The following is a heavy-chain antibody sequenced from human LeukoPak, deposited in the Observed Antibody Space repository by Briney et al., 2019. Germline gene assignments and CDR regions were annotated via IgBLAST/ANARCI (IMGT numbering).Heavy chain of an antibody. Sequence: SETLSLTCTVSGGSISSSSYYWGWIRQPPGKGLEWIGSIYYSGSTYYNPSLKSRVTISVDTSKNQFSLQLNSVTPEDTAVYCCARARIQIAARPPYYYYYYMDVWGKGTTVTVSS. J-gene: IGHJ6*03. D-gene: IGHD6-6*01. CDR3: ARARIQIAARPPYYYYYYMDV. CDR1: GGSISSSSYY. CDR2: IYYSGST. V-gene: IGHV4-39*01.